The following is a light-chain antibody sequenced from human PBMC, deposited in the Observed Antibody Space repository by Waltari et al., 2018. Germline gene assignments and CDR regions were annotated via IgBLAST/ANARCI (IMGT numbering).Light chain of an antibody. V-gene: IGKV1-39*01. Sequence: DFQMTQSPSSLSASVGDRVTITCRASQYISTYLNWYQQKPWKGPKHLIDAAATLQSGVPSRFSGSGSGTELTFTISRRQLEDVATDYGQQSYDTPRTFGQGTKVEVK. J-gene: IGKJ1*01. CDR1: QYISTY. CDR3: QQSYDTPRT. CDR2: AAA.